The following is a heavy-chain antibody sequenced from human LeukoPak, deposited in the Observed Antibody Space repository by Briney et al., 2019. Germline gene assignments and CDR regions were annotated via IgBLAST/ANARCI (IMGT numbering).Heavy chain of an antibody. Sequence: GGSLRLSCAASGFTFSSYEMDWIRQAPGKGLEWVSYISRGGTIIDYADSVKGRFTISRDNAKNSLYLQMNSLRAEDTAVYYCARAPLLLGYAFDIWGQGTMVTVSS. D-gene: IGHD3-16*01. CDR3: ARAPLLLGYAFDI. CDR1: GFTFSSYE. CDR2: ISRGGTII. V-gene: IGHV3-48*03. J-gene: IGHJ3*02.